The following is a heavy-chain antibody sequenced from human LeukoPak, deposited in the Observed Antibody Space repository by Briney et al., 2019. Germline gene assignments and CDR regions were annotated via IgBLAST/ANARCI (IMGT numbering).Heavy chain of an antibody. J-gene: IGHJ3*02. CDR1: GFTFSSYS. V-gene: IGHV3-21*01. Sequence: GSLRLSCAASGFTFSSYSMNWVRQAPGKGLEWVSSISSSSSYIYYADSVKGRFTISRDNAKNSLYLQMNSLRAEDTAVYYCARAMETLLLSPPLDIWGQGTMVTVSS. D-gene: IGHD3-10*01. CDR3: ARAMETLLLSPPLDI. CDR2: ISSSSSYI.